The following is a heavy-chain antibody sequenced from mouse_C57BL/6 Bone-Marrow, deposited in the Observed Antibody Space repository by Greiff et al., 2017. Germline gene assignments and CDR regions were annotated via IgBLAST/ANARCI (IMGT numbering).Heavy chain of an antibody. D-gene: IGHD1-1*01. CDR2: ISDGGSYT. Sequence: EVQGVESGGGLVKPGGSLKLSCAASGFTFSSYAMSWVRQTPEKRLEWVATISDGGSYTYYPDNVKGRFTISRDNAKNNLYLQMSHLKSEDTAMYYCAREGFITTVVATFYAMDYWGQGTSVTVSS. CDR1: GFTFSSYA. J-gene: IGHJ4*01. V-gene: IGHV5-4*01. CDR3: AREGFITTVVATFYAMDY.